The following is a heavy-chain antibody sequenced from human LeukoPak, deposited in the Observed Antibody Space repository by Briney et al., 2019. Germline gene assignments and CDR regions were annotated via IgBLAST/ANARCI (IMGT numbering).Heavy chain of an antibody. V-gene: IGHV3-7*03. CDR3: ARRGVGY. D-gene: IGHD1-26*01. J-gene: IGHJ4*02. CDR2: IKQDGSEK. CDR1: GFNFSSYW. Sequence: GGSLRLSCAASGFNFSSYWMSWVRQAPGKGLEWVANIKQDGSEKYYVDSVKGRFTISRDNAKNSLYLQMNSLRAEDTAVYYCARRGVGYWGQGTLVTVSS.